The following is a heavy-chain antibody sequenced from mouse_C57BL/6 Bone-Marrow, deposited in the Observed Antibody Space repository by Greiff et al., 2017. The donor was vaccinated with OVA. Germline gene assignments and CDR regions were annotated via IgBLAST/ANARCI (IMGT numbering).Heavy chain of an antibody. V-gene: IGHV1-50*01. J-gene: IGHJ3*01. Sequence: QVQLQQPGAELVKPGASVKLSCKASGYTFTSYWMQWVKQRPGQGLEWIGEIDPSDSYTNYNQKFKGKATLTVDKSSSTAYMQLSSLTSEDSAVYYCCPIGFAYWGQGTLVTVSA. CDR1: GYTFTSYW. CDR2: IDPSDSYT. CDR3: CPIGFAY.